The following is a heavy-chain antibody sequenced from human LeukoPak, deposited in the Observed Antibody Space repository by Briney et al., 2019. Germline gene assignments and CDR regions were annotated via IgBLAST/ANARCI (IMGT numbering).Heavy chain of an antibody. D-gene: IGHD4-23*01. CDR1: GFTFGDYA. J-gene: IGHJ4*02. CDR3: SRSKEGGNYFFDS. V-gene: IGHV3-49*03. CDR2: IRNKAYGEKT. Sequence: GGSLRLSCTASGFTFGDYAMSWFRQAPGRGLEWVGFIRNKAYGEKTKYAASVRGRFIISRDDSKSIAYLQMNSLDVEDTAVYFCSRSKEGGNYFFDSWGQGALVTVSS.